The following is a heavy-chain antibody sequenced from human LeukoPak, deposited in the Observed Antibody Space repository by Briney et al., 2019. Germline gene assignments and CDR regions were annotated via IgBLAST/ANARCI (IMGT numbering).Heavy chain of an antibody. J-gene: IGHJ4*02. Sequence: GGSLRLSCAASGFTVSSNYMSWVRQAPGKVLEWVSVIYSGGSTYYADSVKGRFTISRDNSKNTLYLQMNSPRAEDTAVYYCARENSGSYWAFDYWGQGTLVTVSS. CDR3: ARENSGSYWAFDY. D-gene: IGHD1-26*01. CDR1: GFTVSSNY. CDR2: IYSGGST. V-gene: IGHV3-66*01.